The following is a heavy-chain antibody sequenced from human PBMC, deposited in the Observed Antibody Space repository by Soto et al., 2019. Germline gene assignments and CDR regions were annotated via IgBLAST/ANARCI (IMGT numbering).Heavy chain of an antibody. V-gene: IGHV3-23*01. CDR3: AKTQGFIRDNWFDP. CDR2: VSGRGDIT. J-gene: IGHJ5*02. D-gene: IGHD3-10*01. Sequence: EVQLLESGGGLVQPGGSLRLSCTASGFTFSSFAMTWVRQAPGKGLQWVSIVSGRGDITYCADSVKGRFTISRDNSNNTLYLQMSSLRAEDTAIYYCAKTQGFIRDNWFDPWGQGTLVTVSS. CDR1: GFTFSSFA.